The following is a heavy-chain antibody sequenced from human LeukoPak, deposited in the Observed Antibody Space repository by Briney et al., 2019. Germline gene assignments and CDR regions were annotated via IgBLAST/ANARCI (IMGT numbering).Heavy chain of an antibody. D-gene: IGHD3-10*01. V-gene: IGHV1-69*01. Sequence: SVKVSCKASGGTFSSYAISWVRQAPGQGLEWMGGIIPIFGTANYAQKFQDRVTITADESTSTAYMELSSLRSEDTAVYYCARIKLGTYYGSGSYEAFDPWGQGTLVTVSS. J-gene: IGHJ5*02. CDR1: GGTFSSYA. CDR3: ARIKLGTYYGSGSYEAFDP. CDR2: IIPIFGTA.